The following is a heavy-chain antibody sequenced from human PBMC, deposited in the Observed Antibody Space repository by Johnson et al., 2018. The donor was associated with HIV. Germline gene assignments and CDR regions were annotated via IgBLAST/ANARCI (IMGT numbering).Heavy chain of an antibody. CDR3: ARVRGGRENAFDI. Sequence: VQLVESGGGLVKPGGSLRLSCEASGFSFSDYYMSWIRQAPGKGLEWISYMSSSGSTIYHAESVKGRFTISRDNAKNSLYLQMNSLRVEDTAVYYCARVRGGRENAFDIWGQGTMVTVSS. V-gene: IGHV3-11*04. D-gene: IGHD1-26*01. CDR2: MSSSGSTI. CDR1: GFSFSDYY. J-gene: IGHJ3*02.